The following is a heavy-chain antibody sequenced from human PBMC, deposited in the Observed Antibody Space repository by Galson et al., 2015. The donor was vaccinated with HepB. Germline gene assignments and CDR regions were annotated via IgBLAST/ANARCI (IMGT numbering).Heavy chain of an antibody. CDR3: AKASLYYDFWSGYSTSYNWFDP. Sequence: SLRLSCAASGFTFSSYGMHWVRQAPGKGLEWVAVISYDGSNKYYADSVKGRFTISRDNSKNTLYLQMNSLRAEDTAVYYCAKASLYYDFWSGYSTSYNWFDPWGQGTLVTVSS. CDR2: ISYDGSNK. J-gene: IGHJ5*02. CDR1: GFTFSSYG. D-gene: IGHD3-3*01. V-gene: IGHV3-30*18.